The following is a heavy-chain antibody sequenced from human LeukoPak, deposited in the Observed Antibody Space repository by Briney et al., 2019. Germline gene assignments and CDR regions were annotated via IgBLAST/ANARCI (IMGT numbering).Heavy chain of an antibody. V-gene: IGHV3-7*01. D-gene: IGHD5-18*01. CDR1: GFTFSSHA. CDR2: IKQDGSEK. J-gene: IGHJ4*02. CDR3: ARDQGGLTSYGSSPLDS. Sequence: GGSLRLSCAASGFTFSSHAMSWVRQAPGKGLEWVANIKQDGSEKYYVDSVKGRFTISRDNAKNSVYLQMNSLRAEDTAVYYCARDQGGLTSYGSSPLDSWGQGTLVTVSS.